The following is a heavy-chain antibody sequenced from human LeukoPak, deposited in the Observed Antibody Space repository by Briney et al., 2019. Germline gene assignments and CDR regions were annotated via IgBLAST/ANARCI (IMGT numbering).Heavy chain of an antibody. V-gene: IGHV3-74*01. CDR1: GFSFSSYW. CDR3: ARDRDQDGYNTGLDY. CDR2: INSDGSST. D-gene: IGHD5-24*01. Sequence: PGGSLRLSCAASGFSFSSYWMHWVRQAPGKGLVWVSRINSDGSSTSYADSVKGRFTISRDNAKNTLYLQMNSLRAEDTAVYYCARDRDQDGYNTGLDYWGQGTLVTVSS. J-gene: IGHJ4*02.